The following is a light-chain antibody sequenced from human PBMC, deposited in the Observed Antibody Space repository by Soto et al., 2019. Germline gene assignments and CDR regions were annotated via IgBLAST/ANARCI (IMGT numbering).Light chain of an antibody. CDR1: QSISSW. J-gene: IGKJ1*01. CDR2: DAS. V-gene: IGKV1-5*01. CDR3: QQYNSYSGA. Sequence: DIQMTQSPSALAASVGERVTMSCRASQSISSWLAWYQQKPGKAPKLLIYDASSLESGVPSRFSGSGSGTEFTLTISSLQPDDFATYYCQQYNSYSGAFGQGTKVDIK.